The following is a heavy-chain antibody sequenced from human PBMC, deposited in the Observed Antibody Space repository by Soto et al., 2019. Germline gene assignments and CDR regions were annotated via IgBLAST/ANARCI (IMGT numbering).Heavy chain of an antibody. J-gene: IGHJ3*02. CDR2: ISGSGGST. Sequence: PGGSLRLSCAAPGFTFSSYAMSWVRQAPGKGLEWVSAISGSGGSTYYADSVKGRFTISRDNSKNTLYLQMNSLRAEDTAVYYCAKDQGGTMIVVVVQLFDIWGQGTMVTVSS. D-gene: IGHD3-22*01. V-gene: IGHV3-23*01. CDR3: AKDQGGTMIVVVVQLFDI. CDR1: GFTFSSYA.